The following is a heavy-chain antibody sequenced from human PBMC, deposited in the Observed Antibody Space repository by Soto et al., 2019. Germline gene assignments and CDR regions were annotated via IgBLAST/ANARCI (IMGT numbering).Heavy chain of an antibody. Sequence: TSETLSLTCTVSGVSVNSDNYYWSWIRQPPGKGLEWIGHIYNTRSTTYNPSLKSRVTISLDTSRNHFSLSLNSVTAADTAVFYCATEYSNSPEAFDFWGRGTLVTVSS. V-gene: IGHV4-61*03. CDR2: IYNTRST. J-gene: IGHJ4*02. CDR1: GVSVNSDNYY. CDR3: ATEYSNSPEAFDF. D-gene: IGHD6-6*01.